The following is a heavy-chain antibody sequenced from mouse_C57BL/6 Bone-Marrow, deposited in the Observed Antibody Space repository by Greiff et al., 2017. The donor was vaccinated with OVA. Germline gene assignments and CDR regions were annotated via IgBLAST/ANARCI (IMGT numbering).Heavy chain of an antibody. CDR1: GFNIKDDY. J-gene: IGHJ3*01. D-gene: IGHD1-3*01. CDR2: IDPENGDT. V-gene: IGHV14-4*01. Sequence: VQLQQSGAELVRPGASVKLSCTASGFNIKDDYMHWVKQRPEQGLEWIGWIDPENGDTEYASKFQGKATITADTSSNTAYLQLSSLTSEDTAVYYCTGSKGAWFAYWGKGTLVTVSA. CDR3: TGSKGAWFAY.